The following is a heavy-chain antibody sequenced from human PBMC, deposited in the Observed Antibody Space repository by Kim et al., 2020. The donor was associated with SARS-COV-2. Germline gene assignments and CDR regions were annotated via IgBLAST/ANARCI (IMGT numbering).Heavy chain of an antibody. V-gene: IGHV4-34*01. D-gene: IGHD6-13*01. Sequence: SETLSLTCAVYGGSFSGYYWSWIRQPPGKGLEWIGEINHSGSTNYNPSLKSRVTISVDTSKNQFSLKLSPVTAADTAVYYCARGHRARGGSWYGYWGQGTLVTVSS. J-gene: IGHJ4*02. CDR1: GGSFSGYY. CDR3: ARGHRARGGSWYGY. CDR2: INHSGST.